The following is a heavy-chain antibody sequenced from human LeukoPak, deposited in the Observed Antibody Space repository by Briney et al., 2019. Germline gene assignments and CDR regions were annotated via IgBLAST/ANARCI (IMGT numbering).Heavy chain of an antibody. CDR1: GFSVRTSG. CDR3: AQGYGNGWYPH. D-gene: IGHD6-19*01. J-gene: IGHJ4*02. CDR2: ISVEGESA. Sequence: GGSLRLSCTVSGFSVRTSGMSWVRQAQGKGLQTISAISVEGESAYYADSVKGRFTISRDNSKNTLYLQMNSLRVEDTAVYFCAQGYGNGWYPHWGQGSLVSVSS. V-gene: IGHV3-23*01.